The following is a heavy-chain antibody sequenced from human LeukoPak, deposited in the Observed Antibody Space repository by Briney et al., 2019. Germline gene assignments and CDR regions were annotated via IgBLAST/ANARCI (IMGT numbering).Heavy chain of an antibody. D-gene: IGHD2-15*01. CDR3: VRGYSFGPYGMDV. CDR1: GFTVTSNY. CDR2: ISDSGGST. J-gene: IGHJ6*02. Sequence: GGSLRLSCAASGFTVTSNYMSWVRQAPGKGLEYVSAISDSGGSTYYADSVKGRFTISRDNSKNTLYLQMSSLRAEDTAVYFCVRGYSFGPYGMDVWGQGTTVTVSS. V-gene: IGHV3-64D*09.